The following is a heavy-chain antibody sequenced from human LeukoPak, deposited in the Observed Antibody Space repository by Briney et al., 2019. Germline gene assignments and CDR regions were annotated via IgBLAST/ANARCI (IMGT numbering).Heavy chain of an antibody. CDR3: ARRSGYSGYGFDY. J-gene: IGHJ4*02. CDR1: GFTFSSYE. V-gene: IGHV3-21*01. Sequence: GGSLRLSCAASGFTFSSYEMNWVRQAPGKGLEWVSSISSSSSYIYYADSVKGRFTISRDNAKNSLYLQMNSLRAEDTAVYYCARRSGYSGYGFDYWGQGTLVTVSS. D-gene: IGHD5-12*01. CDR2: ISSSSSYI.